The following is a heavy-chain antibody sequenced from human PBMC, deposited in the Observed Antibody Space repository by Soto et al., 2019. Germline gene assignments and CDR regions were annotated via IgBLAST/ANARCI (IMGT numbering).Heavy chain of an antibody. Sequence: SETLSLTCAVSGDSISSPNWWTWVRQPPGKGLEWIGEIYHSVSTYTNPSLGGRTTISVGTTRNQFSLKLSSVTAADTAVYFCARGSDVDKIDRWGQGTLVTVSS. CDR1: GDSISSPNW. J-gene: IGHJ5*02. D-gene: IGHD2-21*01. V-gene: IGHV4-4*02. CDR2: IYHSVST. CDR3: ARGSDVDKIDR.